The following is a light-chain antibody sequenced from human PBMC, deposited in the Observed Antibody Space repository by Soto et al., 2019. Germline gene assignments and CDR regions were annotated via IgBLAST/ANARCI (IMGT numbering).Light chain of an antibody. Sequence: DVQMTQTPSTLSASLGDRVTNTCRASQSISSWLAWYQQKPGKAPKLLIYKASTLESGVPSRFSGSGSGAEFTLTISSLQPDDFATYYCQQYNNYSWTFGQGTKVEIK. CDR1: QSISSW. CDR3: QQYNNYSWT. V-gene: IGKV1-5*03. CDR2: KAS. J-gene: IGKJ1*01.